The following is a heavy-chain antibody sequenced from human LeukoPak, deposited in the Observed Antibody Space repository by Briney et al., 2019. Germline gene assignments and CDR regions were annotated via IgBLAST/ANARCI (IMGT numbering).Heavy chain of an antibody. D-gene: IGHD6-13*01. CDR3: ASYSSSWYYFDY. J-gene: IGHJ4*02. CDR1: GGSISSYY. Sequence: PSETLSLTCTVSGGSISSYYWSWIRLPPRKGLEWIGYIYYSGSPNYNPSLKSRVTISVDTSKNQFSLKLSSVTAADTAVYYCASYSSSWYYFDYWGQGTLVTVSS. V-gene: IGHV4-59*01. CDR2: IYYSGSP.